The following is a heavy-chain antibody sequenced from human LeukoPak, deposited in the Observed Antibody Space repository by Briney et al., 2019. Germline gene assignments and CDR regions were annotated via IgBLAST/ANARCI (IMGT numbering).Heavy chain of an antibody. CDR3: ARGYSSGWYLGY. CDR2: INHSGST. CDR1: GESFSGYY. V-gene: IGHV4-34*01. J-gene: IGHJ4*02. D-gene: IGHD6-19*01. Sequence: PSETLSLTCAVYGESFSGYYWSWIRQPPGKGLEWIGEINHSGSTNYNPSLKSRVTISVDTSKNQFSLKLSSVTAADTAVYYCARGYSSGWYLGYWGQGTLVTVSS.